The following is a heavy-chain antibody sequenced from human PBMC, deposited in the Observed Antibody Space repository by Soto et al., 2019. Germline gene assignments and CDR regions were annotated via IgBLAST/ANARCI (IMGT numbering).Heavy chain of an antibody. CDR1: GFTFSSYG. Sequence: QVQLVESGGGVVQPGRSLRLSCAASGFTFSSYGMHWVRQAPGKGLEWVAVISYDGSNKYYADSVQGRFTISRDNSKNTLYLQMNSPRAEDTAVYYCAKDLLGPGRAYGMDVWGQGTTVTVSS. CDR3: AKDLLGPGRAYGMDV. J-gene: IGHJ6*02. V-gene: IGHV3-30*18. CDR2: ISYDGSNK. D-gene: IGHD7-27*01.